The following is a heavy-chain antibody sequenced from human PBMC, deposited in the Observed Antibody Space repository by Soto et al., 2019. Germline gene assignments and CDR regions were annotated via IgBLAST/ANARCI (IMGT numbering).Heavy chain of an antibody. CDR2: INHSGST. V-gene: IGHV4-34*01. CDR1: GGSFSGYY. D-gene: IGHD6-13*01. J-gene: IGHJ6*04. CDR3: AQPLSKQQRRDV. Sequence: QVQLQQWGAGLLKPSETLSLTCAVYGGSFSGYYWSWIRQPPGKGLEWIGEINHSGSTNYNPSLKRRVTISVDTSKIQFSLNLSSVTDADTAVYYWAQPLSKQQRRDVWGKGTTVTVSS.